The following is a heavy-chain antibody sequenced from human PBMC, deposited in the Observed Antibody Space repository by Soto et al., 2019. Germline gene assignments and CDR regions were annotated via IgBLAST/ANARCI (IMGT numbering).Heavy chain of an antibody. V-gene: IGHV3-30-3*01. D-gene: IGHD6-19*01. CDR2: ISYDGSNK. CDR1: GFTFSSQA. CDR3: ARDQKGEQWLVIPVIDY. Sequence: GGSLRLSCAASGFTFSSQAMHWVRQAPGKGLEWVAVISYDGSNKYYADSVKGRFTISRDNSKNTLHLQMNSLRPEDAAVHYCARDQKGEQWLVIPVIDYWGLGTLVTVSS. J-gene: IGHJ4*02.